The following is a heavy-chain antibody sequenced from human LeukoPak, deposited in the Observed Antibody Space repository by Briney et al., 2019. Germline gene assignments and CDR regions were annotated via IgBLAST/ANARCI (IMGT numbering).Heavy chain of an antibody. V-gene: IGHV1-46*01. CDR1: GYTFTSYY. J-gene: IGHJ5*02. CDR2: INPSGGST. CDR3: ARGQSPLSEWSYNGFDP. D-gene: IGHD3-3*01. Sequence: ASVKVSCKASGYTFTSYYMHWVRQAPGQGLEWMGIINPSGGSTSYAQKFQGRVTMTRDTSTSTVYMELSSLRSEDTAVYYCARGQSPLSEWSYNGFDPWGQGTLVTVSS.